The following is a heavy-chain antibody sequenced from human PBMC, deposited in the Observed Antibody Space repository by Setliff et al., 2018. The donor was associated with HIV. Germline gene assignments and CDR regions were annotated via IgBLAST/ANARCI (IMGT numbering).Heavy chain of an antibody. CDR3: ARGGVYYYDSSGWSMDY. V-gene: IGHV1-18*01. CDR2: ISAYNGNT. J-gene: IGHJ4*02. Sequence: GASVKVSCKTSGYTFGSHGISWVRQAPGQGLEWMGWISAYNGNTNYAQKFQGRVTITADESTSTAYMELSSLRSEDTAVYYCARGGVYYYDSSGWSMDYWGQGTLVTVSS. D-gene: IGHD3-22*01. CDR1: GYTFGSHG.